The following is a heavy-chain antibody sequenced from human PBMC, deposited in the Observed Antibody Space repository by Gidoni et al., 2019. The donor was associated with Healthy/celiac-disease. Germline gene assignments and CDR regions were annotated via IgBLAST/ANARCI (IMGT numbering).Heavy chain of an antibody. CDR3: AIPVVTGAFDI. Sequence: QVQLQESGPGLVKPSEPLSLTCAVSGYSISSGYYWGWIRQPPGKGLEWIGSIYHSGSTYYNPSLKSRVTISVDTSKNQFSLKLSSVTAADTAVYYCAIPVVTGAFDIWGQGTMVTVSS. D-gene: IGHD2-15*01. CDR1: GYSISSGYY. J-gene: IGHJ3*02. V-gene: IGHV4-38-2*01. CDR2: IYHSGST.